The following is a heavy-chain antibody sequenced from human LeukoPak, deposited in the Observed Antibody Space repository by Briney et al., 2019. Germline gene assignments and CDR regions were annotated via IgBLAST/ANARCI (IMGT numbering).Heavy chain of an antibody. D-gene: IGHD2-21*02. CDR1: GFTFNSYA. Sequence: GRSLRLSCAASGFTFNSYAMHWVRQAPGKGLEWVAAMSYDGSNKYCADSVKGRFTISRDNSKNTLYLQLNSLRAEDTAVYYCTRDLTSWVVTATSSRWGQGTLVTVSS. V-gene: IGHV3-30-3*01. CDR2: MSYDGSNK. J-gene: IGHJ4*02. CDR3: TRDLTSWVVTATSSR.